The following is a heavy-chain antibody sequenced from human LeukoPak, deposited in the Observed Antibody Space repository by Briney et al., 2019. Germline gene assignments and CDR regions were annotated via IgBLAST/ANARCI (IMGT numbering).Heavy chain of an antibody. CDR3: AKAAVYHDSCPDS. D-gene: IGHD5/OR15-5a*01. J-gene: IGHJ4*02. CDR2: ISSSGGST. CDR1: GFIFSTYT. V-gene: IGHV3-23*01. Sequence: GGSLRLSCAASGFIFSTYTMNWVRHAPGKGLEWVSSISSSGGSTYYADSVKGRFTISRDNSKNTLYLQVNSLRAEDTAVYYCAKAAVYHDSCPDSWGQGTLVTVSS.